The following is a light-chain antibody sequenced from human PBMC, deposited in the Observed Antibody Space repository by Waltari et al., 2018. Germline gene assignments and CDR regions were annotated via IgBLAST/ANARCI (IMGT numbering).Light chain of an antibody. CDR2: DVS. CDR3: SSYTSIIPPFL. Sequence: QSALTQPASVSGSPGQSITISCTRSSSDLGGYSFVSWYQQHPGKAPKLMIYDVSHRPPGVSNRFSRSKSGNTASLTISGLQPEDEADYYCSSYTSIIPPFLFGTGTKVTVL. J-gene: IGLJ1*01. V-gene: IGLV2-14*01. CDR1: SSDLGGYSF.